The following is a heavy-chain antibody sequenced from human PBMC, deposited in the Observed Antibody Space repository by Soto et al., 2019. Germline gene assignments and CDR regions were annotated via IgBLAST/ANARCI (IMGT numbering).Heavy chain of an antibody. J-gene: IGHJ4*02. D-gene: IGHD3-10*01. V-gene: IGHV3-23*01. CDR1: GFTFSSYA. Sequence: EVQLLESGGGLVQPGGSLRFSCAASGFTFSSYAMSWVRQAPGKGLEWVSAISGSGGSTYYADSVKGRFTISRDNSKNTLYLQMNSLRAEDTAVYYCAKGQGWFGALDYWGQGTLVTVSS. CDR2: ISGSGGST. CDR3: AKGQGWFGALDY.